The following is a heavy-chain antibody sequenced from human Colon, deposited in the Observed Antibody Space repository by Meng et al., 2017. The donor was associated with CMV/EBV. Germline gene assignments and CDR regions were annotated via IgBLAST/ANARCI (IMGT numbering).Heavy chain of an antibody. CDR2: ISGSCDNT. J-gene: IGHJ4*02. CDR3: AKRSTAMVS. V-gene: IGHV3-23*01. Sequence: GESLKISCAASGFTFRSNSITWVRQAPGKGLEWVSSISGSCDNTYYAHSVKGRFTISRDNSKNTLYLQMNSRRAEDTALYYCAKRSTAMVSWGQGTLVTVSS. CDR1: GFTFRSNS. D-gene: IGHD5-18*01.